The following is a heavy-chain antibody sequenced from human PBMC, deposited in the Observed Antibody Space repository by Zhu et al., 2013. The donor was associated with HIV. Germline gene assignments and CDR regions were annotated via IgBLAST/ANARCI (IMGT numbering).Heavy chain of an antibody. D-gene: IGHD6-13*01. CDR1: GGSISSYY. CDR2: IYYSGST. CDR3: AILGSSSWGMGAFDI. Sequence: QVQLQESGPGLVKPSETLSLTCTVSGGSISSYYWSWIRQPPGKGLEWIGYIYYSGSTNYNPSLKSRVTISVDTSKNQFSLKLSSVTAADTAVYYCAILGSSSWGMGAFDIWGQGTMVTVSS. J-gene: IGHJ3*02. V-gene: IGHV4-59*01.